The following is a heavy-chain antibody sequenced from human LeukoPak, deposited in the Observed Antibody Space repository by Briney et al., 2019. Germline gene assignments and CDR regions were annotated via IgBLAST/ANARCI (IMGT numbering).Heavy chain of an antibody. J-gene: IGHJ4*02. D-gene: IGHD6-13*01. CDR3: ARAPASSRRFDY. V-gene: IGHV4-59*01. CDR2: IYYSGST. Sequence: KASETLSLTCTVSGGSISSYYWSWIRQPPGKGLEWIGYIYYSGSTNYNPSLKSRVTISVDTSKNQFSLKLSSVTAADTAVYYCARAPASSRRFDYWGQGTLVTVSS. CDR1: GGSISSYY.